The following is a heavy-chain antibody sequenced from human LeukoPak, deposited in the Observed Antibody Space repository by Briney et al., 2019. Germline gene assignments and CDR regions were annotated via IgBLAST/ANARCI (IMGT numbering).Heavy chain of an antibody. CDR1: GFSISSFW. CDR3: ARGQYYYDGGY. CDR2: IKQDGSEK. Sequence: GESLRLSCAVSGFSISSFWMSWLRQAPGKGLDLVASIKQDGSEKYYVDSVKGRFTISRDNTKNSLYLQMNSLRGEGTAVYYCARGQYYYDGGYWGQGTLVSVSS. J-gene: IGHJ4*02. D-gene: IGHD3-22*01. V-gene: IGHV3-7*01.